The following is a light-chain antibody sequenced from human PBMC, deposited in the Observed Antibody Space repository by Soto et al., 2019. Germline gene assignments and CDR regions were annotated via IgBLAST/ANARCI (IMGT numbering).Light chain of an antibody. J-gene: IGLJ2*01. V-gene: IGLV7-46*01. Sequence: QSVLTQEPSLTVSPGGTVTLTCGSSTGAVTSGHYPYWFQQKPGQAPRTLIYDTSNKHSWTPARFSGSLLGGKAALTLSGAQPEDEAEYYCWLSYSGARNVVFGGGTKLTVL. CDR2: DTS. CDR3: WLSYSGARNVV. CDR1: TGAVTSGHY.